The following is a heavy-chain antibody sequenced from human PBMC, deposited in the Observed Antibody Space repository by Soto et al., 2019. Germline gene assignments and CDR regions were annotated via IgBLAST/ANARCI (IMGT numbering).Heavy chain of an antibody. CDR2: INQDGSEK. J-gene: IGHJ4*02. CDR3: ARGGYDYSNPFDY. D-gene: IGHD4-4*01. Sequence: EVQLVESGGGLGQPGGSLRLSCAASGFTFNRYWMKWVRQAPGRGLEWMGNINQDGSEKHYVDSVKGRFTISRDNAKDSVYLQMNSLKAEDTAMYYCARGGYDYSNPFDYWGQGTLVTVSS. V-gene: IGHV3-7*04. CDR1: GFTFNRYW.